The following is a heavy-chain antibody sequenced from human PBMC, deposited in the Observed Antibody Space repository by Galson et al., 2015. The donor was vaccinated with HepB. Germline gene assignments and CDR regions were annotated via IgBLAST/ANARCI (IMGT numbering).Heavy chain of an antibody. CDR1: GFSFTSHS. V-gene: IGHV3-48*01. Sequence: SLRLSCAAFGFSFTSHSMNWVRQAPGKGLEWVSYVSSGSTGRYYADSVRGRFTISRDNAKNSLYLHMKGLRAEDTAVYYCARNPSSYDYYSMDVWGQGTTVTVSS. CDR2: VSSGSTGR. CDR3: ARNPSSYDYYSMDV. J-gene: IGHJ6*02.